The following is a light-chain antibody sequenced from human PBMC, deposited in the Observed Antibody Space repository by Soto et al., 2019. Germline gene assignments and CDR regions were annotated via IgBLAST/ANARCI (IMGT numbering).Light chain of an antibody. CDR3: QQRSNWPPVT. Sequence: EIVLTQSPATLSLSPGERATLSCRASQSVSSYLAWYQQKPGQAPRLLIYDASNRATGIPARFSGSGSGPDLALSIGSLEPEDFAIYYCQQRSNWPPVTFGGGTKVEIK. CDR2: DAS. J-gene: IGKJ4*01. CDR1: QSVSSY. V-gene: IGKV3-11*01.